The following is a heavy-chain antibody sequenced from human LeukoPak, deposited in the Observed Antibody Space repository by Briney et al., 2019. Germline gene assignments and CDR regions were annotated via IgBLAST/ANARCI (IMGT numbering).Heavy chain of an antibody. Sequence: GASVKVSCKVSGYSFTSYGISWVRQAPGQGLEWMGGIIPIFGTTNYAQKFQDRVTITADESTSTAYMELSSLRSEDTAVYYCARVVGLTGYSSSWYSGYYYYMDVWGKGTTVTVSS. V-gene: IGHV1-69*13. CDR1: GYSFTSYG. J-gene: IGHJ6*03. D-gene: IGHD6-13*01. CDR3: ARVVGLTGYSSSWYSGYYYYMDV. CDR2: IIPIFGTT.